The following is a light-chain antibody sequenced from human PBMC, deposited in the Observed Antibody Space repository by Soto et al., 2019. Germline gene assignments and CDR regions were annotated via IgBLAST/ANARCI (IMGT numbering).Light chain of an antibody. CDR1: QGINNY. Sequence: DIQMTQSPSSLSASVGDTVTITCRASQGINNYLAWFQLKPGKAPRCLFYAASYFQSGVPSRFSGSGSGTDFTLTISSLQPEDFATYYCQQYNTYPLTFGGGTKVEIK. V-gene: IGKV1-16*01. J-gene: IGKJ4*01. CDR3: QQYNTYPLT. CDR2: AAS.